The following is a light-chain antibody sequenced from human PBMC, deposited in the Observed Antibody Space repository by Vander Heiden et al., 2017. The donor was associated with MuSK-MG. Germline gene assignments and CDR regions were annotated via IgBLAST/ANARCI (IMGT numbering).Light chain of an antibody. J-gene: IGKJ2*01. Sequence: DMRRTRSQSCVSGSLGDRVTITCRARQSISSYLNWYQQTPGKAPRLLLYAESSLQSGVPARFRGSGSGTEFNLTASSLQPEDFATYYCLQSYSTPFTFGQGTTLEIK. CDR2: AES. CDR1: QSISSY. CDR3: LQSYSTPFT. V-gene: IGKV1-39*01.